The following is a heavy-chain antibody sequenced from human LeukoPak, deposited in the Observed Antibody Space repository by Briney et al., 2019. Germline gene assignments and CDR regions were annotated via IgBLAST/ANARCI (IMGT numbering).Heavy chain of an antibody. Sequence: SETLSLTCAVYGGSFSGYYWSWIRQPPGKGLEWIGEINHSGSTNYNPSLKSRVTISVDTSKNQFSLKLSSVTAADTAVYYCARDPFAGYSSSWYLYYYYGMDVWGQGTTVTVSS. V-gene: IGHV4-34*01. CDR2: INHSGST. D-gene: IGHD6-13*01. CDR1: GGSFSGYY. J-gene: IGHJ6*02. CDR3: ARDPFAGYSSSWYLYYYYGMDV.